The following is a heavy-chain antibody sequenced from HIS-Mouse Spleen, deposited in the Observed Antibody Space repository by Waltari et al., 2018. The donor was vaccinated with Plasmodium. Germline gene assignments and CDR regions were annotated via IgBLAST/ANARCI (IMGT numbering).Heavy chain of an antibody. Sequence: QITLKESGPTPVQPTQTLTLTCTFSGFSLSTSGVGVGWRRQPPGKVLEWLALIYWNDDKRYSPSLKSRLTITKDTSKNQVVLTMTNMDPVDTATYYCARTGVGRTFDYWGQGTLVTVSS. CDR1: GFSLSTSGVG. J-gene: IGHJ4*02. V-gene: IGHV2-5*01. CDR3: ARTGVGRTFDY. CDR2: IYWNDDK. D-gene: IGHD7-27*01.